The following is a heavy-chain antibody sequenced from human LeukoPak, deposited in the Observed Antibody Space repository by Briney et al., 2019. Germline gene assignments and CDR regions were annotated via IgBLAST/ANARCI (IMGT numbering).Heavy chain of an antibody. Sequence: GGSLRLSCAASGFTFSSYDMYWVRQAPGKGLEWVAVMSYDGSNKYYADSVKGRFTISRDNSKNTLYLQMNSLRAEDSAVYYCAKKFRSSSHYYYYGMDVWGQGTTVTVSS. D-gene: IGHD6-13*01. V-gene: IGHV3-30*18. CDR3: AKKFRSSSHYYYYGMDV. J-gene: IGHJ6*02. CDR2: MSYDGSNK. CDR1: GFTFSSYD.